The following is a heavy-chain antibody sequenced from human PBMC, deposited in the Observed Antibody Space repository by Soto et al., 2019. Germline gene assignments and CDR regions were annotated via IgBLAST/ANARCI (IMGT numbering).Heavy chain of an antibody. V-gene: IGHV3-23*01. CDR3: AKCTVDTIVTSGWGNWLDP. CDR2: IRGTNGNT. D-gene: IGHD6-19*01. Sequence: EVQLLESGGGLVQPGGSLRLSCAASGFTFSSSAMSWVRQAPGKGLEWVSAIRGTNGNTHYAESVKGRLTISRDNSKNTLYLQMNFLRAEDTAVYYCAKCTVDTIVTSGWGNWLDPGGQGTLVIVSS. J-gene: IGHJ5*02. CDR1: GFTFSSSA.